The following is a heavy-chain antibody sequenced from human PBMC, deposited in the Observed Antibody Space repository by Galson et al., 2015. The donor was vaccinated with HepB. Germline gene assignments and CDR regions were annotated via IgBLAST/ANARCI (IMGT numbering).Heavy chain of an antibody. V-gene: IGHV3-30*18. CDR3: AKEDCSGGSCSPYYYYGMDV. Sequence: SLRLSCAASGFTFSSYGMHWVRQAPGKGLEWVAVISYDGSNKYYADSVKGRFTISRDNSKNTLYLQMNSLRAEDTAVYYCAKEDCSGGSCSPYYYYGMDVWGQGTTVTVSS. J-gene: IGHJ6*02. CDR2: ISYDGSNK. D-gene: IGHD2-15*01. CDR1: GFTFSSYG.